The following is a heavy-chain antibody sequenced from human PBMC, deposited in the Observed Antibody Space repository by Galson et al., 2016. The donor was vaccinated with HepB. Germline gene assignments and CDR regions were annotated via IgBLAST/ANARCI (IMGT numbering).Heavy chain of an antibody. D-gene: IGHD2-15*01. V-gene: IGHV3-48*01. J-gene: IGHJ4*02. Sequence: SLRLSCAASGFTFSSYSMNWVRQAPGKGLEWVSYISSSSSTIYYADSVKGRFTISRDNAKNSLYLQMNSLRAEDTAVYYCARRYCSGGSCYLLYFDYWGQGTLVTVSS. CDR3: ARRYCSGGSCYLLYFDY. CDR1: GFTFSSYS. CDR2: ISSSSSTI.